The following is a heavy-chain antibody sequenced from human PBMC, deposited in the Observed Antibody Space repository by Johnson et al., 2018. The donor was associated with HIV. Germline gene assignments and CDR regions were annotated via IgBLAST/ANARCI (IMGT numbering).Heavy chain of an antibody. V-gene: IGHV3-23*04. J-gene: IGHJ3*02. CDR1: GFAFSSYA. D-gene: IGHD6-13*01. CDR2: ISGSGGST. CDR3: AKGRYSSSWYLAGAFDI. Sequence: VQLVESGGDLVQPWGSLRLSCAASGFAFSSYAMTWVRQAPGKGLEWVSTISGSGGSTYYADSVTGQFPLSRDNSKNTLYLQMNSLRAEDTAIYYCAKGRYSSSWYLAGAFDIWGQGTMVTVSS.